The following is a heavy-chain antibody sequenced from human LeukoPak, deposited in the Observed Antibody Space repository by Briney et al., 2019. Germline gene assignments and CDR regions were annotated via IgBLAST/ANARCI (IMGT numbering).Heavy chain of an antibody. J-gene: IGHJ6*02. CDR1: GFTFSSYS. D-gene: IGHD6-13*01. CDR3: ARDLSSWEYYYYGMDV. CDR2: ISSSGSTI. V-gene: IGHV3-48*04. Sequence: GGSLRLSCAASGFTFSSYSMNWVRQAPGKGLEWVSYISSSGSTIYYADSVKGRFTISRDNAKNSLYLQMNSLRAEDTAVYYCARDLSSWEYYYYGMDVWGQGTTVTVSS.